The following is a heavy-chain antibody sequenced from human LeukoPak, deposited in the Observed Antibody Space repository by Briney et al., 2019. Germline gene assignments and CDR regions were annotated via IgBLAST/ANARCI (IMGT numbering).Heavy chain of an antibody. CDR1: GFTFSDYY. Sequence: GGSLRLSCAASGFTFSDYYMSWIRQAPGKGLEWVSYISSSGSTIYYTDSVKGRFTMSRDNAKNSLYLQMNSLRAEDTAVYYCARDWVAVAGTGDAFDIWGQGTMVTVSS. D-gene: IGHD6-19*01. CDR2: ISSSGSTI. CDR3: ARDWVAVAGTGDAFDI. V-gene: IGHV3-11*01. J-gene: IGHJ3*02.